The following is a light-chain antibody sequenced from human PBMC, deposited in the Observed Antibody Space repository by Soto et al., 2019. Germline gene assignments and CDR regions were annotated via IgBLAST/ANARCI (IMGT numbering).Light chain of an antibody. J-gene: IGKJ2*03. Sequence: PGERATLSCRASQSVTSTYLAWYQQKPGQSPRLIIYGGSTRASGFPDRFSGGGSGTDFTLTISRLEPEDSAVYYCHCQQFESPRVYSLGQGTKLEI. CDR2: GGS. V-gene: IGKV3-20*01. CDR3: HCQQFESPRVYS. CDR1: QSVTSTY.